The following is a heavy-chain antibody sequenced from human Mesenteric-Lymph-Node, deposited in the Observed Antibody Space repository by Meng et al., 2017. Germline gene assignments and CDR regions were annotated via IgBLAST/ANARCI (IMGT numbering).Heavy chain of an antibody. Sequence: ASVKVSCKASGYSFTSYRINWVRQAPGQGLEWMGWISAYNGNTNYAQKLQGRVTMTTDTSTSTAYMELRSLRSDDTAVYYCARYDGGATEFDYWGQGTLVTVSS. CDR1: GYSFTSYR. CDR3: ARYDGGATEFDY. J-gene: IGHJ4*02. CDR2: ISAYNGNT. D-gene: IGHD1-26*01. V-gene: IGHV1-18*01.